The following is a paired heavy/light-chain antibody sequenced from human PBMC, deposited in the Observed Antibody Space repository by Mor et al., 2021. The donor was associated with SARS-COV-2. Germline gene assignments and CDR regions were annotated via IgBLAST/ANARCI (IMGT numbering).Heavy chain of an antibody. CDR1: GFTVSSNY. Sequence: EVQLVESGGGLVQPGGSLRLSCAASGFTVSSNYMSWVRQAPGKGLEWVSVIYSGSGTYYADPVKGRFTISRDNSKNTLYLQMNSLRTEDTAVYYCARDRRCGGDCPPLAPGWVDIWGQGTLVTVSS. V-gene: IGHV3-66*02. CDR2: IYSGSGT. J-gene: IGHJ3*02. CDR3: ARDRRCGGDCPPLAPGWVDI. D-gene: IGHD2-21*02.
Light chain of an antibody. CDR1: QSVSSN. V-gene: IGKV3-15*01. J-gene: IGKJ4*01. Sequence: EIVMTQSPATLSVSPGERATLSCRASQSVSSNLAWYQQKPGQAPRLLIYGASTRATGIPARFSGSGSGTEFTLTISSLQSEDFVVYYCQQYHNWPRAFGGGTKVEIK. CDR2: GAS. CDR3: QQYHNWPRA.